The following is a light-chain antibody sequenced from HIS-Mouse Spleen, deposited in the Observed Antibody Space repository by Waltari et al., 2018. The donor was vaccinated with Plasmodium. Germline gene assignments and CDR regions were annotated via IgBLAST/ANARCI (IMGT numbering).Light chain of an antibody. CDR1: SSDVGGYNY. CDR3: SSYTSSSTLV. J-gene: IGLJ2*01. CDR2: DVS. Sequence: QSALTQPASVSGSPGQSITISCTGTSSDVGGYNYVSWYQQHPGKAPKLMIYDVSNRPSVFSNRFSGSKSGNTASLTSSGLQAEDEADYYCSSYTSSSTLVFGGGTKLTVL. V-gene: IGLV2-14*03.